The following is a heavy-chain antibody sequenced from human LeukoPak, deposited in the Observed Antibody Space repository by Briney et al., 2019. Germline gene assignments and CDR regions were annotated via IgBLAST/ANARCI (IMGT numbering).Heavy chain of an antibody. J-gene: IGHJ5*02. D-gene: IGHD3-3*01. Sequence: SETLSLTCTVSGGSISSYYWSWIRQPPGKGLEWIGYIYYSGSTNYNPSLKSRVTISVDTSKNQFSLKLSSATAADTAVYYCARDLGFWSGYYTYNWFDPWGQGILVTVSS. CDR1: GGSISSYY. V-gene: IGHV4-59*01. CDR2: IYYSGST. CDR3: ARDLGFWSGYYTYNWFDP.